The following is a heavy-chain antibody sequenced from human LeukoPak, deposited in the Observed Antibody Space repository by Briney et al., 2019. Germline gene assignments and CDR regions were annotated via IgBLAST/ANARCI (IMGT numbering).Heavy chain of an antibody. D-gene: IGHD3-10*02. CDR3: AELGITMIGGV. CDR1: GFTFSIYA. V-gene: IGHV3-23*01. J-gene: IGHJ6*04. CDR2: ISGSGGST. Sequence: GGSLRLSCAASGFTFSIYAMTWVRQAPGKGLEWVSTISGSGGSTYYADSVKGRFTISRDNAKNSLYLQMNSLRAEDTAVYYCAELGITMIGGVWGKGTTVTISS.